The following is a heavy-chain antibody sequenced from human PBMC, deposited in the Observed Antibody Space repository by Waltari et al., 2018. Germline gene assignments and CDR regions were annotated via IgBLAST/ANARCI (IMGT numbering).Heavy chain of an antibody. V-gene: IGHV4-59*01. CDR2: IYYSGST. D-gene: IGHD3-10*01. CDR3: ARDRGMVHMDV. CDR1: GGSLSSYY. Sequence: QVQLQESGPGLVKPSETLSLTCTVSGGSLSSYYWSWIRQPPGKGLEWIGYIYYSGSTNYNPSLKSRVTISVDTSKNQFSLKLSSVTAADTAVYYCARDRGMVHMDVWGKGTTVTISS. J-gene: IGHJ6*03.